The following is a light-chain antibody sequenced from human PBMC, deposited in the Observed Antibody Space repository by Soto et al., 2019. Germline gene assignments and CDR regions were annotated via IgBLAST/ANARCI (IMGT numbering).Light chain of an antibody. J-gene: IGLJ1*01. V-gene: IGLV1-40*01. CDR3: QSYDSSLSASYV. Sequence: QSVLTQPPSVSDAAGQRVTSSCTGSSSNIGAGFDVHWYQQLPGAAPKLLIYGNSNRPSGVPDRFSGSKSGTSASLAITGLQAEDEADYYCQSYDSSLSASYVFGTGTKLTVL. CDR2: GNS. CDR1: SSNIGAGFD.